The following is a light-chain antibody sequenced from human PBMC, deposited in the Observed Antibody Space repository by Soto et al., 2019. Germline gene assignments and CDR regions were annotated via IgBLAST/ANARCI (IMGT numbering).Light chain of an antibody. CDR3: QHSYWPPT. J-gene: IGKJ5*01. CDR2: GAS. CDR1: QSISGS. Sequence: SVLTASVSDRVTITCRASQSISGSLNWYQQKPGKAPKLLIYGASTLQSGVPSRFSGSGSGTDYTLTSSIVHPEYVATYCCQHSYWPPTFGQGTRLEIK. V-gene: IGKV1-39*01.